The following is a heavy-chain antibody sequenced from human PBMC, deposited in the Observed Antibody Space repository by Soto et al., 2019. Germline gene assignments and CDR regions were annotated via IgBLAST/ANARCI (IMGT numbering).Heavy chain of an antibody. CDR1: GGTFSSYA. D-gene: IGHD6-19*01. CDR2: IIPIFGTA. J-gene: IGHJ4*02. V-gene: IGHV1-69*06. CDR3: ARGIAVAGTRDSYFDY. Sequence: ASVKVSCKASGGTFSSYAISWVRQAPGQGLEWMGGIIPIFGTANYAQKFQGRVTITADKSTSTAYMELSSLRSEDTAVYYCARGIAVAGTRDSYFDYWGQGTLVTVSS.